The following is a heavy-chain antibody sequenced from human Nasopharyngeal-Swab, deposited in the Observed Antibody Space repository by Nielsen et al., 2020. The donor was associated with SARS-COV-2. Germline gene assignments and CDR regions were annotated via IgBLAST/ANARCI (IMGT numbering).Heavy chain of an antibody. CDR3: ARGLSDRAYFDY. Sequence: ASVKVSCKASGYTFTGYYMHWVRQAPGQGLEWMGRINPNSGGTNYAQKLQGRVTMTTDTSTSTAYMELRSLRSDDTAVYYCARGLSDRAYFDYWGQGTLVTVSS. V-gene: IGHV1-2*06. J-gene: IGHJ4*02. D-gene: IGHD3-16*02. CDR2: INPNSGGT. CDR1: GYTFTGYY.